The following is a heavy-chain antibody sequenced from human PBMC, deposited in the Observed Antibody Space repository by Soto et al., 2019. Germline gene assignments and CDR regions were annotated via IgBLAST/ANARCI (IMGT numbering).Heavy chain of an antibody. CDR1: GYSFTSYW. V-gene: IGHV5-51*01. J-gene: IGHJ3*02. Sequence: PGESLTISCKGSGYSFTSYWIVWVLQMPGKGLECTGMIYHGASDTRYSPSFQGQVTISADKSISTAYLQWSSLEASDTAMYYCARGRATPVLRFLEWSDAFDIWGQGTLVIVSS. D-gene: IGHD3-3*01. CDR2: IYHGASDT. CDR3: ARGRATPVLRFLEWSDAFDI.